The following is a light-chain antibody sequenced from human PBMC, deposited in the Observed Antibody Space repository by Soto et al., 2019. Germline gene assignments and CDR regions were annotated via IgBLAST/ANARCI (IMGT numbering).Light chain of an antibody. CDR1: SSDVGGYNY. CDR3: SSYTSSSTPLYV. V-gene: IGLV2-14*01. CDR2: EVS. J-gene: IGLJ1*01. Sequence: QSVLTQPASVSGSPGQSITISCTGTSSDVGGYNYVSWYQQHPGKAPKLMIYEVSNRPSGVSNRFSGSKSGNTASLTISELQAEDEADYYCSSYTSSSTPLYVFGTGTKVTVL.